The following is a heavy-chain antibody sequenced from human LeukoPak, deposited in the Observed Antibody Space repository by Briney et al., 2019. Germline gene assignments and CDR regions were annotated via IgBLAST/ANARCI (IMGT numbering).Heavy chain of an antibody. J-gene: IGHJ6*03. Sequence: PGGSLRLSCAASGFTFSNAWMSWVRQAPGKGLEWVALISSDGSEKYYGESVKGRITISRDISQNTLFLQMNRLRPEDTAVYFCARQGGSVRYHYNYMDLWGRGTTVVVSS. CDR1: GFTFSNAW. D-gene: IGHD6-25*01. V-gene: IGHV3-30*03. CDR2: ISSDGSEK. CDR3: ARQGGSVRYHYNYMDL.